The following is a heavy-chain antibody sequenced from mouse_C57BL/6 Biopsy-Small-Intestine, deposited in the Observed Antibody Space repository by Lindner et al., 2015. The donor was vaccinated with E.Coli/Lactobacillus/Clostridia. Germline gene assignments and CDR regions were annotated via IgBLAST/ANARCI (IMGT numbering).Heavy chain of an antibody. Sequence: VQLQESGGGLVKPGGSLKLSCAASGFTFSDYGMHWVRQAPEKGLEWVAYISSGSRTIYYADTVKGRFTISRDNVKNTLFLQMTSLRSEDTAIYYCTRRGITTVENYFDYWGQGTTLTVSS. D-gene: IGHD1-1*01. V-gene: IGHV5-17*01. J-gene: IGHJ2*01. CDR3: TRRGITTVENYFDY. CDR1: GFTFSDYG. CDR2: ISSGSRTI.